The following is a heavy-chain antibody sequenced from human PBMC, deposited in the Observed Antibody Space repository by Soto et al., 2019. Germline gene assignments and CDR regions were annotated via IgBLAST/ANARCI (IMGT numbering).Heavy chain of an antibody. CDR3: ARIYSSSWYAVFESDY. CDR1: GYTFTSSG. Sequence: ASVKVSCKASGYTFTSSGISWVRQATGQGLEWMGWISAYNGNTNYAQKLQGRVTMTTDTSTSTAYMELRSLRSDDTAVYYCARIYSSSWYAVFESDYWGQGTLVTVSS. D-gene: IGHD6-13*01. CDR2: ISAYNGNT. V-gene: IGHV1-18*01. J-gene: IGHJ4*02.